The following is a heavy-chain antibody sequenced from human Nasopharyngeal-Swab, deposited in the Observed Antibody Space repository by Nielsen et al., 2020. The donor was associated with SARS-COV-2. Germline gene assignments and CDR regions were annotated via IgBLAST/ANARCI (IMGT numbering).Heavy chain of an antibody. Sequence: GGSLRLSCTASGFTFGDYAMSWFRRAPGKGLEWVGFIRSKAYGGTTEYAASVKGRFTISRDDSKSIAYLQMNSLKTEDTAVYYCTRADVRPAGSGSYYEYPDYWGQGTLVTVSS. D-gene: IGHD1-26*01. J-gene: IGHJ4*02. CDR3: TRADVRPAGSGSYYEYPDY. V-gene: IGHV3-49*03. CDR1: GFTFGDYA. CDR2: IRSKAYGGTT.